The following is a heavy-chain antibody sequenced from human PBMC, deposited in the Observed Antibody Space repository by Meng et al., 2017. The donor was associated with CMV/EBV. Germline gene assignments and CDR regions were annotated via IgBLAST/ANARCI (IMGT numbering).Heavy chain of an antibody. V-gene: IGHV3-30-3*01. CDR1: TFRNYA. CDR3: AREGEITIIGYPTFTFDY. D-gene: IGHD3-22*01. J-gene: IGHJ4*02. CDR2: VSYDGGIT. Sequence: TFRNYASHWVRQAPGRGLEWVAVVSYDGGITYYTDSVKGRFTISRDNSKNTMYLQMNSLRPEDTAVYYCAREGEITIIGYPTFTFDYWGLGTLVTVSS.